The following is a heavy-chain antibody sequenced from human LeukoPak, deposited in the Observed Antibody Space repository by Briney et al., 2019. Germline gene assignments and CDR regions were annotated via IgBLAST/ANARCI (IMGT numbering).Heavy chain of an antibody. CDR1: GFTFSSYA. CDR2: ISYDGSNK. D-gene: IGHD5-24*01. Sequence: GGSLRLSCAASGFTFSSYAMHWVRQAPGKGLEWVAVISYDGSNKYYADSVKGRFTISRDNSKNTLYLQMNSLRAEDTAVYYCARAREMATYLAYWGQGTLVTVSS. J-gene: IGHJ4*02. CDR3: ARAREMATYLAY. V-gene: IGHV3-30-3*01.